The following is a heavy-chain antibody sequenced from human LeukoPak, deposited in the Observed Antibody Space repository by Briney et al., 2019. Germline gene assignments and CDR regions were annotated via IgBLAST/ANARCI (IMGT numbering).Heavy chain of an antibody. CDR1: GFTFSNYW. J-gene: IGHJ6*03. CDR3: AKGDSSGYPRHYMDV. D-gene: IGHD3-22*01. CDR2: LNADGNSI. V-gene: IGHV3-74*01. Sequence: GGSLRLSCAASGFTFSNYWMHWVRQAPGKGLVWVSRLNADGNSITYADSVRGRFTISRDNAKNTVHLQMNSLRAEDMALYYCAKGDSSGYPRHYMDVWGKGTTVTVSS.